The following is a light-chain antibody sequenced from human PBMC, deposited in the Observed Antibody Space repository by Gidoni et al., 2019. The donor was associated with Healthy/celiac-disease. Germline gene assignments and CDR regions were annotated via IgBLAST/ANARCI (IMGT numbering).Light chain of an antibody. CDR2: GNS. V-gene: IGLV1-40*01. CDR3: QSYDSSLSGPVV. J-gene: IGLJ2*01. Sequence: QSVLTQPPSVSGAPGQRVTISCTGSSYNIGAGYDVHWYQQLPGTAPKLLIYGNSNRPSGVPDRFSGSKSGTSASLAITGLQAEDEADYYGQSYDSSLSGPVVFGGGTKLTVL. CDR1: SYNIGAGYD.